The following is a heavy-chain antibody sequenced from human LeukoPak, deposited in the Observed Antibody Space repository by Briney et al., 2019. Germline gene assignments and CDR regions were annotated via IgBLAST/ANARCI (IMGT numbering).Heavy chain of an antibody. D-gene: IGHD3-10*01. CDR1: GFTFSSYA. J-gene: IGHJ6*02. V-gene: IGHV3-23*01. CDR2: ISGSGGST. CDR3: ANMVRGVIPTYYYYYGMDV. Sequence: GGPLRLSCAASGFTFSSYALSWVRQAPGKGLEWVSAISGSGGSTYYADSVKGRFTISRDNSKNTLYLQMNSLRAEDTAVYYCANMVRGVIPTYYYYYGMDVWGQGTTVTVSS.